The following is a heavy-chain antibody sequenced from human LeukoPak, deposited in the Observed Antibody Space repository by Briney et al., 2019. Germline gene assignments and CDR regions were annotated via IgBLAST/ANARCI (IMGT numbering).Heavy chain of an antibody. D-gene: IGHD6-19*01. J-gene: IGHJ4*02. V-gene: IGHV3-48*01. CDR1: GFTFSSYS. CDR3: ARDRYSSGWYGDFDC. CDR2: ISSSSSTI. Sequence: AGGSLRLSCAASGFTFSSYSMNWVRQAPGKGLEWVSYISSSSSTIYYADSVKGRFTISRDNAKNSLYLQMNSLRAEDTAVYYCARDRYSSGWYGDFDCWGQGTLVTVSS.